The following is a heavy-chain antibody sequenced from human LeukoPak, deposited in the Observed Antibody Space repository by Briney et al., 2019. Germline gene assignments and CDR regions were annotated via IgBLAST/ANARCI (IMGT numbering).Heavy chain of an antibody. CDR3: ARVMRCSSTSCYSYYYYMDV. D-gene: IGHD2-2*02. CDR2: IYTSGST. V-gene: IGHV4-4*07. J-gene: IGHJ6*03. Sequence: SETLSLTCTVSGGSISSYYWSWIRQPAGKGLEWIGRIYTSGSTNYNPSLKSRVTMSVDTSKNQFSLKLNSVTAADTAVYYCARVMRCSSTSCYSYYYYMDVWGKGTTVTVSS. CDR1: GGSISSYY.